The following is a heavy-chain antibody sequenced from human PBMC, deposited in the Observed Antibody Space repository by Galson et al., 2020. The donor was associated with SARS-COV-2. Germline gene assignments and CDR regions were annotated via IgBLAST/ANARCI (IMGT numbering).Heavy chain of an antibody. D-gene: IGHD4-17*01. CDR1: GTSISSGSYS. Sequence: SETLSLTCAVSGTSISSGSYSWNWIRQPPGKGLEWIGYISHSGGTYYNPSLKSRVTISGDRSKNQFSLRLSSVTAADTAVYYCARLHYGEYAPEAFDIWGPGTRFTLAS. J-gene: IGHJ3*02. CDR2: ISHSGGT. V-gene: IGHV4-30-2*01. CDR3: ARLHYGEYAPEAFDI.